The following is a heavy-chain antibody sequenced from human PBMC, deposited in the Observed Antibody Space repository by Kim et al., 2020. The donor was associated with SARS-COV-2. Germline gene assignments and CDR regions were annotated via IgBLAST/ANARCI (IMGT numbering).Heavy chain of an antibody. D-gene: IGHD3-22*01. CDR2: ISWNSGSI. CDR3: AKDIGYYDSSGYRGHAFDI. J-gene: IGHJ3*02. CDR1: GFTFDDYA. Sequence: GGSLRLSCAASGFTFDDYAMHWVRQAPGKGLEWVSGISWNSGSIGYADSVKGRFTISRDNAKNSLYLQMNSLRAEDTALYYCAKDIGYYDSSGYRGHAFDIWGQGTMVTVSS. V-gene: IGHV3-9*01.